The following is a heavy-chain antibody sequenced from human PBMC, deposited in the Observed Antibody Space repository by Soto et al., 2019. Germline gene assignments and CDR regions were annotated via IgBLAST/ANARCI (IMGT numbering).Heavy chain of an antibody. CDR3: ARGPNRYCSGGSCYYQQ. V-gene: IGHV4-34*01. D-gene: IGHD2-15*01. J-gene: IGHJ1*01. CDR1: GGSFSGYY. Sequence: PSETLSLTCAVYGGSFSGYYWSWIRQPPGKGLEWIGEINHSGSTNYNPSLKSRVTISVDTSKNQFSLKLSSVTAADTAVYYCARGPNRYCSGGSCYYQQWGQGTLVTVPS. CDR2: INHSGST.